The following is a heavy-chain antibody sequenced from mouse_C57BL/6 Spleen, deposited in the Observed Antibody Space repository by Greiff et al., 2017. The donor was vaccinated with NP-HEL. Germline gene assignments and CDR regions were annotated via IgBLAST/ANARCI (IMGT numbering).Heavy chain of an antibody. V-gene: IGHV2-5*01. D-gene: IGHD2-4*01. CDR1: GFSLTSYG. Sequence: VHLVESGPGLVQPSQSLSITCTVSGFSLTSYGVHWVRQSPGKGLEWLGVIWRGGSTDYNAAFMSRLSITKDNSKSQVFFKMNSLQADDTAIYYCAKGEDYDYDDLVLFAYWGQGTLVTVSA. CDR2: IWRGGST. J-gene: IGHJ3*01. CDR3: AKGEDYDYDDLVLFAY.